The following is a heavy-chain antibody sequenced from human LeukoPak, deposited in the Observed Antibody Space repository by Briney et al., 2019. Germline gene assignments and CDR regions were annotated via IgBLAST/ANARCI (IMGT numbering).Heavy chain of an antibody. J-gene: IGHJ4*02. CDR2: IKRDGSAI. CDR3: ARDLGGTTVVTEYYFDY. D-gene: IGHD4-23*01. Sequence: GGSLRLSCEASGFIFSKYWMTWVRQAPGKGLEWVANIKRDGSAIHYVDSVKGRFTISRDNAKNSLYLQMNSLRAEDTAVYYCARDLGGTTVVTEYYFDYWGQGTLVTVSS. CDR1: GFIFSKYW. V-gene: IGHV3-7*01.